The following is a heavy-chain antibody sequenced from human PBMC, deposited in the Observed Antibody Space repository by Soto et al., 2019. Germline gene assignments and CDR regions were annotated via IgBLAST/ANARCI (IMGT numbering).Heavy chain of an antibody. V-gene: IGHV4-59*01. J-gene: IGHJ5*02. CDR2: IYYSGST. D-gene: IGHD6-6*01. CDR3: ARLKIAVELGFDP. Sequence: SETQSLTCTVSGGSISSYYWSWIRQPPGKGLEWIGYIYYSGSTNYNPSLKSRVTISVDTSKNQFSLKLSSVTAADTAVYYCARLKIAVELGFDPWGQGTLVTVSS. CDR1: GGSISSYY.